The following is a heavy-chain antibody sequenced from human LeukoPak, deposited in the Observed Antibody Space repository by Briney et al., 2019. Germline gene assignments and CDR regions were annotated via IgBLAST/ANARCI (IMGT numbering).Heavy chain of an antibody. Sequence: PGGSLRLSCAASGFTFSDSAVSWGRQAPGKGLEWVSSISGSGGNTYYADSVKGRFTISRDNSNNTVFLQMNSLRTEDTAVYYCARQRVGYFRSWGQGTLVTVSS. CDR1: GFTFSDSA. V-gene: IGHV3-23*01. D-gene: IGHD2-8*01. CDR2: ISGSGGNT. CDR3: ARQRVGYFRS. J-gene: IGHJ5*02.